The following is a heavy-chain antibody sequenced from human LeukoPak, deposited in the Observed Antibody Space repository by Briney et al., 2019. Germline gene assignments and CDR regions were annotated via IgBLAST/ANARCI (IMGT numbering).Heavy chain of an antibody. Sequence: EASVKVSCKTSGYSFTSFGISWVRQAPGQGLGWMGWISAYNGNRRSAQKFQGRVSMTTDTSTSTAYMELRSLRFDDTAVFYCVRDLGVDTSLIFFDFWGQGTLVTVSS. J-gene: IGHJ4*02. CDR1: GYSFTSFG. CDR2: ISAYNGNR. CDR3: VRDLGVDTSLIFFDF. V-gene: IGHV1-18*01. D-gene: IGHD3/OR15-3a*01.